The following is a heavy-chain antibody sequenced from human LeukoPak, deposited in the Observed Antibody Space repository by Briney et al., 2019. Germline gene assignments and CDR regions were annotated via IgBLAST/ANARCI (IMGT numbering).Heavy chain of an antibody. CDR3: ARARIVVVVAATPRHYYYGMDV. Sequence: PSETLSLTCAVYGGSFSGYYWSWIRQPPGKGLEWIGEINHSGSTNYNPSLKSRVTISVDTSKNQFFLKLSSVTAADTAVYYCARARIVVVVAATPRHYYYGMDVWGQGTTVTVSS. CDR1: GGSFSGYY. CDR2: INHSGST. V-gene: IGHV4-34*01. D-gene: IGHD2-15*01. J-gene: IGHJ6*02.